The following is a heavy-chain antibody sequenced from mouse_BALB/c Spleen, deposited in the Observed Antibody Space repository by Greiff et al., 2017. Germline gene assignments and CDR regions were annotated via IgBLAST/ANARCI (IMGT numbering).Heavy chain of an antibody. CDR3: THITTVVADFDY. CDR1: GYTFTDYE. D-gene: IGHD1-1*01. V-gene: IGHV1-15*01. Sequence: VQVVESGAELVRPGASVKLSCKALGYTFTDYEMHWVKQTPVHGLEWIGAIHPGSGGTAYNQKFKGKATLTADKSSSTAYMELSSLTSEDSAVYYCTHITTVVADFDYWGQGTTLTVSS. CDR2: IHPGSGGT. J-gene: IGHJ2*01.